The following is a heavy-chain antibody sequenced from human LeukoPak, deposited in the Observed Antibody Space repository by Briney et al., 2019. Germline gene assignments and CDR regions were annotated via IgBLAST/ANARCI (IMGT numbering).Heavy chain of an antibody. CDR1: GYTFTSYG. CDR3: ARGFRYYDWLPPYYFDY. Sequence: ASVKVSCKASGYTFTSYGISWVRQAPGQGREWMGWISAYNGNTNYVQKLQGRVTLPTQTSTSTAYMDLRSLSYNRPAVYLCARGFRYYDWLPPYYFDYWGKGTLVTVSS. J-gene: IGHJ4*02. CDR2: ISAYNGNT. V-gene: IGHV1-18*01. D-gene: IGHD3-9*01.